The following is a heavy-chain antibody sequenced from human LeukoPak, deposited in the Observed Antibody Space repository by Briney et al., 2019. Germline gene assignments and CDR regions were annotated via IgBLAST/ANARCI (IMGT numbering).Heavy chain of an antibody. CDR3: ARSVWGLPEAVDY. V-gene: IGHV3-64*01. Sequence: GGSLRLSCAASGFTFSSYAMHWVRQAPGKGLEYVSAISSNGGSTYYACSVKGRFTISRDNSKNTLYLQMGSLRAEDMAVYYCARSVWGLPEAVDYWGQGTLVTVSS. CDR2: ISSNGGST. D-gene: IGHD4-11*01. CDR1: GFTFSSYA. J-gene: IGHJ4*02.